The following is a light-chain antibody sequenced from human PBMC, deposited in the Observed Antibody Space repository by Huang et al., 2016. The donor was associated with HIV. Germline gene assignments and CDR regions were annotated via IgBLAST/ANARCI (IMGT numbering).Light chain of an antibody. Sequence: EVVLTQSPVTLSLSPGERASLSCWASQGVGNYLAWYQQKPCQPPRLIIYDSSNRATGVPGRFSGSGSGTDFTLTISSLEPEDFAVYYCQQRNSWPLTFGQGTRLEIK. CDR1: QGVGNY. CDR3: QQRNSWPLT. J-gene: IGKJ5*01. V-gene: IGKV3-11*01. CDR2: DSS.